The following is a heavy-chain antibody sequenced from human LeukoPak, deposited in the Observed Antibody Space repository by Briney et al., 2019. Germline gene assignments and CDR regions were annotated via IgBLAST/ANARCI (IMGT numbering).Heavy chain of an antibody. CDR1: GGSFSGYY. D-gene: IGHD2-15*01. J-gene: IGHJ4*02. V-gene: IGHV4-34*01. CDR2: INHSGST. Sequence: SETLSLTCAVYGGSFSGYYWNWIRQPPGKGLEWIGEINHSGSTNYNPSLKSRVTISVDTSKNQFSLKLSSVTAADTAVYYCASIGYCSGGSCYTIDYWGQGTLVTVSS. CDR3: ASIGYCSGGSCYTIDY.